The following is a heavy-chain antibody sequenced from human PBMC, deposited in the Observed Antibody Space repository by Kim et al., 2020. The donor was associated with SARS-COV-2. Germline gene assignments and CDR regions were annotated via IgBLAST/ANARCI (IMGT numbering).Heavy chain of an antibody. J-gene: IGHJ4*02. CDR1: GGSFSGYY. CDR3: ASRSDSYGHNAYFDY. CDR2: INHSGST. D-gene: IGHD5-18*01. Sequence: SETLSLTCAVYGGSFSGYYWSWIRQPPGKGLEWIGEINHSGSTNYNPSLKSRVTVSVDTSKNQFSLKLSSVTAADTAVYYCASRSDSYGHNAYFDYWGQGTLVTVSS. V-gene: IGHV4-34*01.